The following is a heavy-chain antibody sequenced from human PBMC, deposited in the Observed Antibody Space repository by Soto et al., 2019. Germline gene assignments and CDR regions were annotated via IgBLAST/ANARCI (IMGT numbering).Heavy chain of an antibody. D-gene: IGHD3-3*01. V-gene: IGHV3-23*01. CDR3: AKAINDYYAPLDY. J-gene: IGHJ4*02. CDR1: GFTFSNYA. Sequence: EVQLLESGGGLVQPGGSLRLSCTASGFTFSNYAMGWVRQAPGKGLEWVSVISGGADDTHYADSVKGRFTISRDNSKNTLYVQMDSLRAEDTAVYYCAKAINDYYAPLDYWCQGMRVTVSS. CDR2: ISGGADDT.